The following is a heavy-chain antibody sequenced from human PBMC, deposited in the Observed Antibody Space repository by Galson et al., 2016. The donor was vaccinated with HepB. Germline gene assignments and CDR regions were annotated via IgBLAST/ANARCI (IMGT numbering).Heavy chain of an antibody. J-gene: IGHJ5*02. V-gene: IGHV3-48*01. D-gene: IGHD6-13*01. CDR2: ITSSSSSI. CDR3: ARMRSESTAGGWGRPFDP. Sequence: SLRLSCAASGFTLSRHSMNWVRQAPGKGLEWVSYITSSSSSIYYADSVKGRFTISRDNAKNSLYLQMNSLRGEDTAVYYCARMRSESTAGGWGRPFDPWGQGTLVSVSS. CDR1: GFTLSRHS.